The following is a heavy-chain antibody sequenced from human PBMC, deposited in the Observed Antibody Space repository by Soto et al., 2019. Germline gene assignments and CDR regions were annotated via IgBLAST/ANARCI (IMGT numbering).Heavy chain of an antibody. J-gene: IGHJ3*02. D-gene: IGHD2-21*02. CDR1: GFTFSSYA. V-gene: IGHV3-30-3*01. CDR2: ISYDGSNK. Sequence: QVQLVESGGGVVQPGRSLRLSCAASGFTFSSYAMHWVRQAPGKGLEWVAVISYDGSNKYYADSVKGRFTISRDNSKNRRYLQMNSLRAEETAVYYCARDQGVTGARDHDAFDIWGQGTMVTVSS. CDR3: ARDQGVTGARDHDAFDI.